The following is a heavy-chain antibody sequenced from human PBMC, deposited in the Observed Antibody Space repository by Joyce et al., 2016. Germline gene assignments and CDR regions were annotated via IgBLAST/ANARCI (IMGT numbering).Heavy chain of an antibody. CDR2: VDPENGKT. D-gene: IGHD2-21*01. CDR3: VREGVVDAFDV. Sequence: EVQLVQSGAEVKKPGTTVKISCKVSGYTFNDYYIHWVRQAPGKGLEWVGLVDPENGKTTDADKFQDRVTITAETSTDTSYMELRWLRSEHTAIYYCVREGVVDAFDVWGQGTMVTVSS. J-gene: IGHJ3*01. V-gene: IGHV1-69-2*01. CDR1: GYTFNDYY.